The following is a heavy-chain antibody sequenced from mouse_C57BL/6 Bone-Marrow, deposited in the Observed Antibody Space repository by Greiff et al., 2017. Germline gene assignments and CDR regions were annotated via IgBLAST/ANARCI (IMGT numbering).Heavy chain of an antibody. CDR3: ARDLIYYGDAMDY. D-gene: IGHD2-1*01. V-gene: IGHV5-4*01. J-gene: IGHJ4*01. CDR2: ISDGGSYT. CDR1: GFTFSSYA. Sequence: EVQLVESGGGLVKPGGSLKLSCAASGFTFSSYAMSWVRQTPEKRLEWVATISDGGSYTYYPDNVKGRFTISRDNATNNLYLQMSHLKSEDTAMYYCARDLIYYGDAMDYWGQGTSVTVSS.